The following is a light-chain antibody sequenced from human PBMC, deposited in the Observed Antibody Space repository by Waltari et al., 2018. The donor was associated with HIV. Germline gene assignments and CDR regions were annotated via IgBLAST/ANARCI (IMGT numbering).Light chain of an antibody. CDR2: AAS. CDR1: ENIDNY. Sequence: DIQLTQSPSSLSASVGDRVTITCRASENIDNYLIWYQQKPGKVPKVLIYAASNLHTGVPSRFSGGGSGTDFTLTISTLQPEDFATYYCQQGYSTPITFGQGTRLE. J-gene: IGKJ5*01. V-gene: IGKV1-39*01. CDR3: QQGYSTPIT.